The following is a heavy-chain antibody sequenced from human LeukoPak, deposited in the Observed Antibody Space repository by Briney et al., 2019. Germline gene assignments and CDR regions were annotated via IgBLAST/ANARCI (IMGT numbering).Heavy chain of an antibody. CDR2: MNPNSGNT. V-gene: IGHV1-8*01. Sequence: GASVKVSCKASGYTFTSYDINWVRQATGQGLEWMGWMNPNSGNTGYAQKFQGRVTMTRNTSISTAYMELSSLRSEDTAMYYCARGSLAAREARGGWFDPWGQGTLVTVSS. J-gene: IGHJ5*02. CDR1: GYTFTSYD. CDR3: ARGSLAAREARGGWFDP. D-gene: IGHD6-6*01.